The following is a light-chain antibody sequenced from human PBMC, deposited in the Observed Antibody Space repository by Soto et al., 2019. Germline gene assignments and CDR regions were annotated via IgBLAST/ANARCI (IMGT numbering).Light chain of an antibody. CDR3: QQHNKWPYT. CDR2: DAS. V-gene: IGKV3-11*01. Sequence: EVVLTQSPATLSLSPGERATLSCRASQSVSTYLAWYQQKFGQAPRLLIYDASNRATGIPARFSGSGSGTDFTLTISSLEPEDFAVYYCQQHNKWPYTFGQGTKLEIK. CDR1: QSVSTY. J-gene: IGKJ2*01.